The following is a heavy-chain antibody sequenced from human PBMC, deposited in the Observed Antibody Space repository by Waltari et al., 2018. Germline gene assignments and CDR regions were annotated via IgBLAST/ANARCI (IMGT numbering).Heavy chain of an antibody. Sequence: EVQLVESGGGLVQPGGSLRLSCAASGFTFSDYNMNWVSQAPGKGLEWISYFSSVSPTIYYADSVQGRFTISRDNAKNSLYLQMNSLRAEDTAVYYCARESGWPDYWGQGTLVTVSS. CDR1: GFTFSDYN. J-gene: IGHJ4*02. V-gene: IGHV3-48*04. CDR3: ARESGWPDY. D-gene: IGHD6-19*01. CDR2: FSSVSPTI.